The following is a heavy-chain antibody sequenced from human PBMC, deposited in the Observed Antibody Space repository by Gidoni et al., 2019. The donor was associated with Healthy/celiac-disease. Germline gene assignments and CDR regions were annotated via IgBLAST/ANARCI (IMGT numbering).Heavy chain of an antibody. J-gene: IGHJ6*02. V-gene: IGHV4-34*01. CDR3: ARVFRAFGVVIRYYYGMDV. CDR1: GGSFSGYY. D-gene: IGHD3-3*01. Sequence: QVQLQQWGAGLLKPSETLSLTCAVYGGSFSGYYWSWIRQPPGKGLEWIGEINHSGSTNYNPSLKSRVTISVDTSKIQFSLKLSSVTAADTAVYYCARVFRAFGVVIRYYYGMDVWGQGTTVTVSS. CDR2: INHSGST.